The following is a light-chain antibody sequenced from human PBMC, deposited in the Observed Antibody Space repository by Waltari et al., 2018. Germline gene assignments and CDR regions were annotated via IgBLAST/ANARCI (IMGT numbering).Light chain of an antibody. V-gene: IGKV1-16*02. CDR1: QGISNY. CDR2: AAS. CDR3: QQYHSYPLT. J-gene: IGKJ4*01. Sequence: DIQLTQSPSSLSAFVGDRVTITCRAGQGISNYVAWFQQKPGKSPKSLIHAASSLQSGVPSQCSGSGSGTDFTLTISSLQPEDFATYYCQQYHSYPLTFGGGTKVEIK.